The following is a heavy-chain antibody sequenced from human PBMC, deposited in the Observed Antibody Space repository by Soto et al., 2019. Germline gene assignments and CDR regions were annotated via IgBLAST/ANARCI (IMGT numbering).Heavy chain of an antibody. J-gene: IGHJ3*01. CDR1: GFSLSTRALG. Sequence: QITLKESGPTVVNPTQTLTLTCTFSGFSLSTRALGVGWIRQPPGKALDWLALIYRNDAKRYSPSLQNRLTITKDTSRNHVVLTLTNMDPVDTATYYCAHRNDLRGFDVWGQGTIVTVSS. CDR3: AHRNDLRGFDV. CDR2: IYRNDAK. V-gene: IGHV2-5*01. D-gene: IGHD3-16*01.